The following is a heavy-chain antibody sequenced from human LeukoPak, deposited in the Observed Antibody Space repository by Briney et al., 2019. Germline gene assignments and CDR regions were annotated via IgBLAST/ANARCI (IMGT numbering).Heavy chain of an antibody. Sequence: SGTLSLTCAVSGGTISSYYWSWIRQPPGKGLEWIGYIYYSGSTNYNPSLKSRVTISVDTSKNQFSLKLSSVTAADTAVDYCATKVGDFDYWGQGTLFTVSS. CDR1: GGTISSYY. CDR3: ATKVGDFDY. J-gene: IGHJ4*02. D-gene: IGHD3-16*01. V-gene: IGHV4-59*01. CDR2: IYYSGST.